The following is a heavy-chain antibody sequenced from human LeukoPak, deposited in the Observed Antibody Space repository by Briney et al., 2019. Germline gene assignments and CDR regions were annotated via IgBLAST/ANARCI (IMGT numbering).Heavy chain of an antibody. CDR2: VYYSGSA. Sequence: PSETLSLTCTVSGGSISSYYWSWIRQPPGKGLEWIGYVYYSGSALYNPSLKSRVTISVDTSKSQFSLKLSSVTAADTAVYYCASAIFVENAFDIWGQGTMVTVSS. CDR1: GGSISSYY. V-gene: IGHV4-59*01. CDR3: ASAIFVENAFDI. D-gene: IGHD3-3*01. J-gene: IGHJ3*02.